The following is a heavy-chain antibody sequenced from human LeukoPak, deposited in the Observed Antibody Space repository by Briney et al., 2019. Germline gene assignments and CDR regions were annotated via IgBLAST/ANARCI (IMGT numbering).Heavy chain of an antibody. Sequence: GESLKISCKTSGYGFTGYWIAWVRQMPGKGLEPIGMISPGNSETRYSPSFQGQVTMSADKSITTAYLQWGSLKASDTAMYYCARRSGYGAAGAYADWLDPWGQGTLVTVSS. J-gene: IGHJ5*02. CDR3: ARRSGYGAAGAYADWLDP. D-gene: IGHD4/OR15-4a*01. CDR1: GYGFTGYW. CDR2: ISPGNSET. V-gene: IGHV5-51*01.